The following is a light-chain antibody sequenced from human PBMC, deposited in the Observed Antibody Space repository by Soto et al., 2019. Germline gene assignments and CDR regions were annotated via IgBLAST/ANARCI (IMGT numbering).Light chain of an antibody. Sequence: DIQMTQSPSSLSASVGDRVTITCRASQSISSYLNWYQQKPGKAPKLLIYAASSLQSGVPSRFSGSGSGKDFTLTISSLQPEDFATYYSKQSYSTPVTFGQGNKVEIX. CDR3: KQSYSTPVT. CDR1: QSISSY. J-gene: IGKJ1*01. CDR2: AAS. V-gene: IGKV1-39*01.